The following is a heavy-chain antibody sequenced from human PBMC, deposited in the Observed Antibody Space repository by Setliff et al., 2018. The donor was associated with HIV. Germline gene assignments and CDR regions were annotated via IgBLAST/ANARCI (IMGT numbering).Heavy chain of an antibody. CDR2: IYRGGYT. Sequence: GESLKISCAASGFTVSSNYMSWVRQAPGKGLEWVSVIYRGGYTDSADSVKGRFTISRDNSKSTLYLHMNSLRPEDTAVYYRAKENGTMDSSGYYLYSYFDLWGRGTLVTVSS. CDR3: AKENGTMDSSGYYLYSYFDL. J-gene: IGHJ2*01. D-gene: IGHD3-22*01. V-gene: IGHV3-66*02. CDR1: GFTVSSNY.